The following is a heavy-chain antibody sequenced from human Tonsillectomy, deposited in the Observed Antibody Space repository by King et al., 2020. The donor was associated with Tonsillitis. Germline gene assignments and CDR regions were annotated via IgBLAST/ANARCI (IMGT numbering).Heavy chain of an antibody. D-gene: IGHD3-3*01. V-gene: IGHV3-23*04. J-gene: IGHJ4*02. Sequence: EVQLVESGGGLVQPGGSLRLSCAASGFTFSSYAMSWVRQAPGKGLEWVSAISGSGGSTYYADSVKGRFTISRDNSKNTLYLQMNSLRAEDTAVYYCAKDQERYYDFWSGYSVFDYWGQGTLVTVSS. CDR3: AKDQERYYDFWSGYSVFDY. CDR1: GFTFSSYA. CDR2: ISGSGGST.